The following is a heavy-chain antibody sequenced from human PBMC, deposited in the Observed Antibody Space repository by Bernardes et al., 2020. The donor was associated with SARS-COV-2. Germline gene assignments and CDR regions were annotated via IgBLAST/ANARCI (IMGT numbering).Heavy chain of an antibody. CDR1: GYTFTGYY. J-gene: IGHJ6*02. D-gene: IGHD6-19*01. CDR2: INPNSGGT. CDR3: ARDIAVAGTSPQYYYYGMDV. V-gene: IGHV1-2*04. Sequence: ASVKVCCKASGYTFTGYYMHWVRQAPGQGLEWMGWINPNSGGTNYAQKFQGWVTMTRDTSISTAYMELSRLRSDDTAVYYCARDIAVAGTSPQYYYYGMDVWGQGTTVTVSS.